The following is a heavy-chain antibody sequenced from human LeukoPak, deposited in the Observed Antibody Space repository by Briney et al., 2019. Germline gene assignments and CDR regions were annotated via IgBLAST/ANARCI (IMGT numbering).Heavy chain of an antibody. Sequence: PSETLSLTCTVSGGYLSRYYWSWIRQPPGKGLEWIGHIYYSGSTNYNPSLKSRVTISIDTSKNQFSLKLSSVTAADTAVYYCASHGTPNSYFDNWGQGILVTVSS. CDR3: ASHGTPNSYFDN. D-gene: IGHD4-23*01. V-gene: IGHV4-59*08. CDR1: GGYLSRYY. CDR2: IYYSGST. J-gene: IGHJ4*02.